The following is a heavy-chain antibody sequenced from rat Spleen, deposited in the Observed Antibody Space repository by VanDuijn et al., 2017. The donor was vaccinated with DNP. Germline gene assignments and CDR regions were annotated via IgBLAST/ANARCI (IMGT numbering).Heavy chain of an antibody. CDR3: VRHFRRGWFAY. Sequence: EVQLQESGPGLVKPSQSLSLTCSVTGYSITSNYWGWIRKFPGNKMEWIGHIRNSGSTTYNPSLKSRISITRDTSKNQFFLQLNSVTTEDTATYYCVRHFRRGWFAYWGQGTLVTVSS. D-gene: IGHD1-11*01. CDR1: GYSITSNY. V-gene: IGHV3-1*01. J-gene: IGHJ3*01. CDR2: IRNSGST.